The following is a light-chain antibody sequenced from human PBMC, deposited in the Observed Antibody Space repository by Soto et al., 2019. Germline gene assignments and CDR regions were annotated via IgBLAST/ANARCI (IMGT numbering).Light chain of an antibody. V-gene: IGLV1-44*01. Sequence: QSVLTQPPSASGTPGQRVTISCSGSSSNIGINTANWYQQFPGTAPKLLIYSNNQRPSGVPDRFSGSKSGTSASLAISGLQSEDEAHYYCAAWDDSLSGVVFGGGTKVTVL. CDR3: AAWDDSLSGVV. CDR2: SNN. J-gene: IGLJ3*02. CDR1: SSNIGINT.